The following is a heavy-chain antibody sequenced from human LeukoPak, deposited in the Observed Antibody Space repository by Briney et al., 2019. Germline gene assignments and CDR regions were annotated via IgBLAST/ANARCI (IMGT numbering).Heavy chain of an antibody. CDR3: ASLLTTGYSSGWYAD. V-gene: IGHV1-18*01. D-gene: IGHD6-19*01. J-gene: IGHJ4*02. Sequence: ASVKVSCKASGYTFTSYGISWVRQAPGQGLEWMGWISAYNGNTNYAQKLQGRVTMTTDTSTSTAYMELRSLRSDDTAVYHCASLLTTGYSSGWYADWGQGTLVTVSS. CDR2: ISAYNGNT. CDR1: GYTFTSYG.